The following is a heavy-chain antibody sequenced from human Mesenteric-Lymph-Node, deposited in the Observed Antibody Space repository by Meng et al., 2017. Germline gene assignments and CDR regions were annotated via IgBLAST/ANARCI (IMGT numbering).Heavy chain of an antibody. CDR3: AREFHSSGRAGTFDA. Sequence: GGSLRLSCAASGLIFSNSIMHWVRQAPDKGLEWVALMSFDGTIFYADSVKGRLTISRDNSENTVYLQMNSLRAEDTAVYHCAREFHSSGRAGTFDAWGRGTMVTVSS. CDR2: MSFDGTI. D-gene: IGHD3-22*01. J-gene: IGHJ3*01. V-gene: IGHV3-30*03. CDR1: GLIFSNSI.